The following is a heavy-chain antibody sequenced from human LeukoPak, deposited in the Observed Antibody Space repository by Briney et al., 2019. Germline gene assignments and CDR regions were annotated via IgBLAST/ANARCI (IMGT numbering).Heavy chain of an antibody. V-gene: IGHV3-30*02. Sequence: GGSLRLSCAASGFTFRNYVMHWVRQAPGKGLEWVAFVRFDGSHKFYSDSVKGRFTISRDNSKNTLYLQMNSLRAEDTAVYYRARDFSPPGSSSWYGPFDYWGQGTLVTVSS. CDR2: VRFDGSHK. CDR3: ARDFSPPGSSSWYGPFDY. CDR1: GFTFRNYV. D-gene: IGHD6-13*01. J-gene: IGHJ4*02.